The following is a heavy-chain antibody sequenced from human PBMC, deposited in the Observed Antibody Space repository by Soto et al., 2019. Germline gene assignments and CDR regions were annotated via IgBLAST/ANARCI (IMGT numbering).Heavy chain of an antibody. J-gene: IGHJ4*02. CDR3: ARNFPYSSGWYHYFDY. Sequence: PSETLSLTCTVSGGSISSSSYYWGWIRQPPGKGLEWIGSIYYSGSTYYNPSLKSPVTISVDTSKNQFSLKLSSVTAADTAVYYCARNFPYSSGWYHYFDYWGQGTLVTVSS. CDR2: IYYSGST. D-gene: IGHD6-19*01. V-gene: IGHV4-39*01. CDR1: GGSISSSSYY.